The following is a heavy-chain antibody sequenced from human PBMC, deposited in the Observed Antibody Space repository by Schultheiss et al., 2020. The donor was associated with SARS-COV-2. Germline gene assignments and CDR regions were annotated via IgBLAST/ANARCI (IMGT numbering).Heavy chain of an antibody. D-gene: IGHD3-9*01. V-gene: IGHV3-30*18. Sequence: GGSLRLSCAASGFTFSSYGMHWVRQAPGKGLEWVAVISYDGSNKYYADSVKGRFTISRDNSKNTLYLQMNSLRAEDTAVYYCAKISYYDMDYWGQGTLVTVSS. CDR1: GFTFSSYG. J-gene: IGHJ4*02. CDR2: ISYDGSNK. CDR3: AKISYYDMDY.